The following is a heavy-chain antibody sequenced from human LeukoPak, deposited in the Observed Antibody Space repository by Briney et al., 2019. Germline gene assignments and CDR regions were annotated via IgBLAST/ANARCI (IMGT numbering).Heavy chain of an antibody. CDR2: IYYSGST. J-gene: IGHJ4*02. V-gene: IGHV4-59*01. Sequence: PSETLSLTCTVSGGSISSYYWSWIRQPPGKGLEWIGYIYYSGSTNYNPSLKSRVTISVDTSKNQFSLKLSSVTAADTAVYYCARGVAAAGPPFDYWGQGTLVTVSS. CDR1: GGSISSYY. D-gene: IGHD6-13*01. CDR3: ARGVAAAGPPFDY.